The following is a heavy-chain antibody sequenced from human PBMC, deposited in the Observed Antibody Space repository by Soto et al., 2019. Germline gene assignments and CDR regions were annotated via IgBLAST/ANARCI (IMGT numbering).Heavy chain of an antibody. CDR2: ISSSSSYI. CDR3: ERDMITFGGVIVTGIEAGTGFDY. V-gene: IGHV3-21*01. Sequence: PGGSLRLSCAASGFTFSSYSMNWVRQAPGKGLEWVSSISSSSSYIYYADSVKGRFTISRDNAKNSLYLQMNSLRAEDTAVYYSERDMITFGGVIVTGIEAGTGFDYWGQGNLVTVSS. J-gene: IGHJ4*02. CDR1: GFTFSSYS. D-gene: IGHD3-16*02.